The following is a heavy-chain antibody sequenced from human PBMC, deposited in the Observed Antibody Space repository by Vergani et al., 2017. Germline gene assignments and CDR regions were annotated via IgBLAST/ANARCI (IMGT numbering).Heavy chain of an antibody. V-gene: IGHV1-18*01. D-gene: IGHD6-13*01. CDR3: AGGHRAAAVVRGDAFDI. CDR2: ISAYNGNT. Sequence: QVQLVQSGAEVKKPGASVKVSCKASGYTFTSYGISWVRQAPGQGLEWMVWISAYNGNTHYAQKLQGRVTMTTDTSTSTAYMELRSLRSDDTAVYYCAGGHRAAAVVRGDAFDIWGQGTMVTVSS. CDR1: GYTFTSYG. J-gene: IGHJ3*02.